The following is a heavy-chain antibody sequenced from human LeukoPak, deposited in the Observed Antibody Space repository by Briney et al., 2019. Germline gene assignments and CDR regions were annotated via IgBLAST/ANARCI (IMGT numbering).Heavy chain of an antibody. CDR2: LYSDGNT. V-gene: IGHV3-53*01. Sequence: PGGSLRLSCAASGFTVITNHMTWVRQAPGKGHEWVSVLYSDGNTNYADSVQGRFTISRDNSKNTLYLEMNSLSPDDTAVYYCARGVEPLAANTLAYWGQGTLVTVSS. J-gene: IGHJ4*02. D-gene: IGHD1-14*01. CDR1: GFTVITNH. CDR3: ARGVEPLAANTLAY.